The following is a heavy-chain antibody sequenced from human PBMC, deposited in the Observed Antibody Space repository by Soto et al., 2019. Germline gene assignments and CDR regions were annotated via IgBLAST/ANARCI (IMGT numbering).Heavy chain of an antibody. CDR1: GRSMSGYY. V-gene: IGHV4-4*07. CDR2: IYTSGTT. Sequence: SETLSLTCTVSGRSMSGYYWSWIRQPDGERLEWIGRIYTSGTTDFNPSLKGRVTMSVDTSKNQFSLKLTSVTAADTALYYCAREDYYDTGYYVVWGQGTQVTVSS. J-gene: IGHJ4*02. D-gene: IGHD3-9*01. CDR3: AREDYYDTGYYVV.